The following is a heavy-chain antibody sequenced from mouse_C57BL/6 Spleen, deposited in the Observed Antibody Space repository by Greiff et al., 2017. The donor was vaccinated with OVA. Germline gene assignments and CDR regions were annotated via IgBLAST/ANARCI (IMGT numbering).Heavy chain of an antibody. V-gene: IGHV1-81*01. CDR3: ARPGDIGGMDD. J-gene: IGHJ4*01. CDR1: GYTFTSYG. CDR2: IYPRSGNT. Sequence: VQLQQSGAELARPGASVKLSCKASGYTFTSYGISWVKQRTGQGLEWIGEIYPRSGNTYYNAKFKGKATLTADTSSSTAYMELRSLTSEDAAVYFSARPGDIGGMDDWGQGTSVTVSS. D-gene: IGHD3-1*01.